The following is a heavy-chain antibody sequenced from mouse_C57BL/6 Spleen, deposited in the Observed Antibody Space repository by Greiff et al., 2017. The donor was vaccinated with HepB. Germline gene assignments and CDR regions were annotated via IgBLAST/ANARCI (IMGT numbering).Heavy chain of an antibody. D-gene: IGHD1-1*01. V-gene: IGHV5-12*01. CDR2: ISNGGGST. CDR1: GFTFSDYY. J-gene: IGHJ4*01. Sequence: DVKLVESGGGLVQPGGSLKLSCAASGFTFSDYYMYWVRQTPEKRLEWVAYISNGGGSTYYPDTVKGRFTISRDNAKNTLYLQMSRLKSEDTAMYYCARDYSYAMDYWGQGTSVTVSS. CDR3: ARDYSYAMDY.